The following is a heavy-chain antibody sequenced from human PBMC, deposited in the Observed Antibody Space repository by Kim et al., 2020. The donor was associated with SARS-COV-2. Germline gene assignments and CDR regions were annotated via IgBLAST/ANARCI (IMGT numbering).Heavy chain of an antibody. CDR1: GYTFTSYD. D-gene: IGHD3-22*01. CDR3: ARALYYDSSGPYYYYGMDV. Sequence: ASVKVSCKASGYTFTSYDINWVRQATGQGLEWMGWMNPNSGNTGYAQKFQGRVTMTRNTSISTAYMELSSLRSEDTAVYYCARALYYDSSGPYYYYGMDVWGQGTTVTVSS. CDR2: MNPNSGNT. J-gene: IGHJ6*02. V-gene: IGHV1-8*01.